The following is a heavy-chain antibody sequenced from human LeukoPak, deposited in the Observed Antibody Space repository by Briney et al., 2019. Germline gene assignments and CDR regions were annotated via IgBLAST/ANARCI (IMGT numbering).Heavy chain of an antibody. CDR3: ARQIASAGTAGFDF. D-gene: IGHD6-13*01. Sequence: SETLSLTCTVSGGSISSHYWSWIRQPPGKGLEWIGYIYYSGSTNYNPSLKSRVTISVDTSKNQFSLKLSSVTAADTAVYYCARQIASAGTAGFDFWGRGALVTVSS. CDR1: GGSISSHY. V-gene: IGHV4-59*11. J-gene: IGHJ4*02. CDR2: IYYSGST.